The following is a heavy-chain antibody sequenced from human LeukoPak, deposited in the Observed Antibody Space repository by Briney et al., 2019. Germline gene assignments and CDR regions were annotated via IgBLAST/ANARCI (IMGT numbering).Heavy chain of an antibody. J-gene: IGHJ3*02. V-gene: IGHV3-23*01. Sequence: PGGSLRLSCAASGFTFSSYAMSWVRQAPGKGLEWVSAISGSGGSTYYADSVKGRFTISRDNAKNSLYLQMNSLRAEDTAVYYCATLTTVVLDAFDIWGQGTMVTVSS. CDR2: ISGSGGST. CDR1: GFTFSSYA. D-gene: IGHD4-23*01. CDR3: ATLTTVVLDAFDI.